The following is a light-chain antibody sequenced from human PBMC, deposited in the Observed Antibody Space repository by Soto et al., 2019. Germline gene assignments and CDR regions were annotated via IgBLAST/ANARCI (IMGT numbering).Light chain of an antibody. CDR3: SSYISSSPVV. CDR1: GSDVGGYNY. V-gene: IGLV2-14*01. CDR2: DVS. J-gene: IGLJ2*01. Sequence: QSALTQPASVSGSPGQSITISCTGTGSDVGGYNYVSWYQQHPGKAPKLMIYDVSNRPSGVSNRFSGSKSGNTASLTISGLQAEDEADYYCSSYISSSPVVFGGGTKLTVL.